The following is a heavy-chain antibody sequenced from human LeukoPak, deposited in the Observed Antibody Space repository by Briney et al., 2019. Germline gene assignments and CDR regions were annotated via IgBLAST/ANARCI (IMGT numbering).Heavy chain of an antibody. D-gene: IGHD6-19*01. CDR2: IYYSGST. V-gene: IGHV4-39*01. CDR1: GVSISSSSYY. CDR3: ARVFSAVAGISHFDY. J-gene: IGHJ4*02. Sequence: SETLSLTCTVSGVSISSSSYYWGWIRQPPGKGLEWIGSIYYSGSTYYNPSLKSRVTISVDTSKNQFSLKLSSVTAADTAVYYCARVFSAVAGISHFDYWGQGTLVTVSS.